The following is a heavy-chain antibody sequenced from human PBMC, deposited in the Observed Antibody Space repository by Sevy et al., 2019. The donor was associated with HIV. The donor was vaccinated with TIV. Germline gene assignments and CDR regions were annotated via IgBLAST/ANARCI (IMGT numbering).Heavy chain of an antibody. CDR1: DGSFSGYY. V-gene: IGHV4-34*01. J-gene: IGHJ5*02. Sequence: SETLCLTCGVHDGSFSGYYWNWIRQLPGKGLEWIGEINESGITYYNPSLKSRVTISVDTSKKQFSLKLNSVTAADTAVYFCARSPPVVVVPGAPSWFDPWGQGTLVTVSS. D-gene: IGHD2-2*01. CDR2: INESGIT. CDR3: ARSPPVVVVPGAPSWFDP.